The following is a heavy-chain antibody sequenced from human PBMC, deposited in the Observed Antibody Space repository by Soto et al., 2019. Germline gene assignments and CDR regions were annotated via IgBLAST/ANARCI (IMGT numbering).Heavy chain of an antibody. CDR3: ARGWSYDILTGFSY. D-gene: IGHD3-9*01. J-gene: IGHJ4*02. CDR1: GGSFSNYA. CDR2: ITPIFGRA. V-gene: IGHV1-69*01. Sequence: QVQLVQSGAEVKKPGSSVKVSCKASGGSFSNYAISWVRQAPGQGLEWMGGITPIFGRANYAQKFQGRVTITADESTSTAYMELSSLRSEDTAIYYCARGWSYDILTGFSYWCQGTLVTVSS.